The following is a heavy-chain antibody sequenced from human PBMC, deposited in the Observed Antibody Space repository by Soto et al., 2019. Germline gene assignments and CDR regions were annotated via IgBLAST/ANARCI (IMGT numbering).Heavy chain of an antibody. Sequence: EVQLVESGGGLVQPGGSLRLSCAASGFTFSSHWMHWVRQAPGKGLVWVSRISGDGRTTSHADSVKGRFTISRDNAKNTLYLQMNSLRVEDTAVYYCARGGPNCSSSSCYFDFWGQVILVTVSS. CDR1: GFTFSSHW. V-gene: IGHV3-74*01. CDR2: ISGDGRTT. CDR3: ARGGPNCSSSSCYFDF. D-gene: IGHD2-2*01. J-gene: IGHJ4*02.